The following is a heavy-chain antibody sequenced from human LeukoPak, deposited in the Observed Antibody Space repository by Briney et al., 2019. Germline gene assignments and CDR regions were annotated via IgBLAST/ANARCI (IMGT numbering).Heavy chain of an antibody. Sequence: PSETLSLTCAVCGGSFSGYYGSWIRQPPGKGLEWIGEINHSGSTNYNPSLKSRVTISVDTSKNQFSLKLSSVTAADTAVYYCARGWGPYGGLFDYWGQGTLVTVSS. V-gene: IGHV4-34*01. CDR2: INHSGST. CDR1: GGSFSGYY. CDR3: ARGWGPYGGLFDY. D-gene: IGHD3-16*01. J-gene: IGHJ4*02.